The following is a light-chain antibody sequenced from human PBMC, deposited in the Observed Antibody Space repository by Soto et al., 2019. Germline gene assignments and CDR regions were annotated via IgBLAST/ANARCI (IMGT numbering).Light chain of an antibody. CDR3: HQYYSFPPWS. CDR2: AAS. CDR1: QSISSY. V-gene: IGKV1-39*01. Sequence: DIQMTQSPSSLSASVGDRVTITCRASQSISSYLNWYQQKPGKAPKLLIYAASSLQSGVPSRFSGSGSGTDFTLAISGLQSEDFATYYCHQYYSFPPWSFGQGTKVDIK. J-gene: IGKJ1*01.